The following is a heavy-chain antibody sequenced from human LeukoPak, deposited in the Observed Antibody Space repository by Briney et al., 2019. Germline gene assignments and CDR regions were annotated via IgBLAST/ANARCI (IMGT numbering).Heavy chain of an antibody. D-gene: IGHD6-13*01. CDR3: ARAGYSSSWNPNWFDP. J-gene: IGHJ5*02. CDR2: ISSSSSTI. CDR1: GFTFSSYS. V-gene: IGHV3-48*04. Sequence: PGGSLRLSCAASGFTFSSYSMNWVRQAPGKGLEWVSYISSSSSTIYYADSVKGRFTISRDNAKNSLYLQMNSLRAEDTAVYYCARAGYSSSWNPNWFDPWGQGTLVTVSS.